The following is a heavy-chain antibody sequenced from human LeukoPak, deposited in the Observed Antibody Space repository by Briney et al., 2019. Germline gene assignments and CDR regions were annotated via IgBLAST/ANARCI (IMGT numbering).Heavy chain of an antibody. V-gene: IGHV4-4*07. CDR1: GGSISSYY. Sequence: SETLSLTCTVSGGSISSYYWSWIRQPAGKGLEWIGRIYTSGSTNYNPSLKSRVTMSVDTSKNQFSLKLSSVTAADTAVYYCARDRRQGYSITPLDNWFDPWGQGTLVTVSS. D-gene: IGHD6-13*01. J-gene: IGHJ5*02. CDR2: IYTSGST. CDR3: ARDRRQGYSITPLDNWFDP.